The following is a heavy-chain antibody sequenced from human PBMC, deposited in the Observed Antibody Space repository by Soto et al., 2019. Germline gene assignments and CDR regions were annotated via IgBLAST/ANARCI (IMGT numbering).Heavy chain of an antibody. CDR2: IWYDGSNK. V-gene: IGHV3-33*01. Sequence: QVQLVESGGGVVQPGRSLRLSCAASGFTFSSYGMHWVRQAPGKGLEWVAVIWYDGSNKYYADSVKGRFTISRDNSKNTLYLQMNSLRAEDTAVYYCARDRGYLWDQTSGPLDYWGQGTLVTVSS. J-gene: IGHJ4*02. CDR3: ARDRGYLWDQTSGPLDY. D-gene: IGHD1-26*01. CDR1: GFTFSSYG.